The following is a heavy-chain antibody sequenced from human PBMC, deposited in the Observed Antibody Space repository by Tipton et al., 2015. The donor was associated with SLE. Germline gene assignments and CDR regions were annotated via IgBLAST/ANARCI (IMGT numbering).Heavy chain of an antibody. D-gene: IGHD6-19*01. CDR3: ARDGKGQWPVDY. J-gene: IGHJ4*02. Sequence: TLSLTCTVSGGSISSGSYYWSWIRQPAGKGLEWIGYIYTSGSTNYNPSLKSRVTISVDTSKNQFSLKLSSVTAADTAVYYCARDGKGQWPVDYWGQGPLVTGSS. CDR2: IYTSGST. CDR1: GGSISSGSYY. V-gene: IGHV4-61*09.